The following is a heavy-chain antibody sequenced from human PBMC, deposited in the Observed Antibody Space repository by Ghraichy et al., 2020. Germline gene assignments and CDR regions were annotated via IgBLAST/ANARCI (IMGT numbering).Heavy chain of an antibody. D-gene: IGHD5-24*01. Sequence: GGSLRLSCTASGFTFSDYAMYWVRQTPGKGLEWVAVTSYDGGFKYYADSVKGRFTISRDNAKNSLYLQMNSLRDEDTAVYYCARKVEMATINYYGMDVWGQGTTVTVSS. J-gene: IGHJ6*02. V-gene: IGHV3-33*05. CDR1: GFTFSDYA. CDR2: TSYDGGFK. CDR3: ARKVEMATINYYGMDV.